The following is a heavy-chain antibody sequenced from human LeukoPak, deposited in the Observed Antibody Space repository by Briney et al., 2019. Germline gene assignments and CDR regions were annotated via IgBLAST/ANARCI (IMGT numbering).Heavy chain of an antibody. V-gene: IGHV4-38-2*02. CDR2: IYHSGST. CDR1: GYSISSGYY. Sequence: SETLSLTCTVSGYSISSGYYWGWIRQPPGKGLEWIGSIYHSGSTNYNPSLKSRVTISVDKSKNQFSLKLSSVTAADTAVYYCARDYRGYSSGWGQGTLVTVSS. CDR3: ARDYRGYSSG. J-gene: IGHJ4*02. D-gene: IGHD6-19*01.